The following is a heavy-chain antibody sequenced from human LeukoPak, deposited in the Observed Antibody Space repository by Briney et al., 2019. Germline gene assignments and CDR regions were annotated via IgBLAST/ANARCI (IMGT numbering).Heavy chain of an antibody. CDR3: AREAGDGYNQFDY. CDR1: GGSISSYY. CDR2: IYYSGST. Sequence: KPSETLSLTCTVSGGSISSYYLSWIRQPPGKGLEWIGYIYYSGSTNYNPSLKSRVTISVDTSKNQFSLKLSSVTAADTAVYYCAREAGDGYNQFDYWGQGTLVTVSS. V-gene: IGHV4-59*01. D-gene: IGHD5-24*01. J-gene: IGHJ4*02.